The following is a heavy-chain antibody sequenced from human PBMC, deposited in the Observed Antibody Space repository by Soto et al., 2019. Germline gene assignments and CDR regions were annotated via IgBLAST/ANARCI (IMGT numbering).Heavy chain of an antibody. Sequence: QVQLQQWGAGLLKPSETLSLTCAVYGGSFSGYYWSWIRQPPGKGLEWIGEINHSGSTHYNPSLNSRFPISVPTSKHQFSLKLRSVTAAAPAVYYCARVRLQVRNWFDPWGQRTLVTVSS. CDR3: ARVRLQVRNWFDP. J-gene: IGHJ5*02. CDR1: GGSFSGYY. V-gene: IGHV4-34*01. CDR2: INHSGST. D-gene: IGHD3-10*01.